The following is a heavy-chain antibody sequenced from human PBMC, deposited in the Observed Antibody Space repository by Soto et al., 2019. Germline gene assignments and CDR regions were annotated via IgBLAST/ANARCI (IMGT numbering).Heavy chain of an antibody. CDR2: ISAYNGNT. CDR1: GYTFTSYG. D-gene: IGHD4-17*01. Sequence: QVQLVQSGAEVKKPGASVKVSCKASGYTFTSYGISWVRQAPGQGLEWMGGISAYNGNTNYAQKLQGRVTITTDTATSTAYVETSSVGSDVTAVYYCARHFYGNYSHPGSDAFDIWGQGTMVTVSS. V-gene: IGHV1-18*01. CDR3: ARHFYGNYSHPGSDAFDI. J-gene: IGHJ3*02.